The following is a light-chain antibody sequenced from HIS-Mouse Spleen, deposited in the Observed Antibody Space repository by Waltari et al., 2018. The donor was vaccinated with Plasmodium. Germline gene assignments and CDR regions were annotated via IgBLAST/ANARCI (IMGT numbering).Light chain of an antibody. Sequence: SYVLTQPPSVSVAPGKTARITCGGNNIGSKRVHWYQQKPGPAPVLVVYEDSDRPSGIPERFSGSNSGNTATLTISRVEAGDEADYYCQVWDSSSDHVVFGGGTKLTVL. CDR3: QVWDSSSDHVV. J-gene: IGLJ2*01. CDR2: EDS. V-gene: IGLV3-21*03. CDR1: NIGSKR.